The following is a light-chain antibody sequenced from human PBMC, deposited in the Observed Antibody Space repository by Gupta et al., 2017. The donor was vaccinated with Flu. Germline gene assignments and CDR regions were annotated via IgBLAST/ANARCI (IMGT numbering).Light chain of an antibody. V-gene: IGKV2-30*01. Sequence: VALGQTASISCRSSQSLVYSDGNTVLHWFQQRPGQAPMRLIYLVSHRESGVPDRFSGSGSGTEFTLKISRVEAEDVGIYFCMQGAHWPWAFGQGTKVEI. CDR2: LVS. J-gene: IGKJ1*01. CDR1: QSLVYSDGNTV. CDR3: MQGAHWPWA.